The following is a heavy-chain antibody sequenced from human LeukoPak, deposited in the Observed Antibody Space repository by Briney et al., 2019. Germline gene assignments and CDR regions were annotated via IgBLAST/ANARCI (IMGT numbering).Heavy chain of an antibody. CDR1: GFTFSSYW. Sequence: PGGSLRLSCAASGFTFSSYWMSWVRQAPGKGLEWVANIEQDGSEKYYVDSVKGRFTISRDNAKNSLYLQMNSLRAEDTAVYYCARPLGYCSGSGCVNSVYYYYGMDVWGQGTTVTVSS. CDR2: IEQDGSEK. V-gene: IGHV3-7*01. J-gene: IGHJ6*02. D-gene: IGHD2-15*01. CDR3: ARPLGYCSGSGCVNSVYYYYGMDV.